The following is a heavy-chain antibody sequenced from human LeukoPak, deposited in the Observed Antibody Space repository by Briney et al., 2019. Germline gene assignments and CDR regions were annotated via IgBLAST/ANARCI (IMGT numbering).Heavy chain of an antibody. CDR1: GFTFSSYS. V-gene: IGHV3-21*01. CDR3: AKGRIYDILTGSDY. J-gene: IGHJ4*02. Sequence: GGSLRLSCAASGFTFSSYSMNWVRQAPGKGLEWVSSISSSSSYIYYADSVKGRFTISRDNAKNSLYLQMNSLRAEDTAVYYCAKGRIYDILTGSDYWGQGTLVTVSS. D-gene: IGHD3-9*01. CDR2: ISSSSSYI.